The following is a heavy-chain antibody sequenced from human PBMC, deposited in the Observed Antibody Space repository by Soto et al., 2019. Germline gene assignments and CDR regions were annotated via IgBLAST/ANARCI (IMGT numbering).Heavy chain of an antibody. CDR3: ARGVITIFGVVTTNWFDP. Sequence: SETLSLTCTVSGGSISSGDYYWSWIRQPPGKGLEWIGYIYYSGSTYYNPSLKSRVTISVDTSKNQFSLKLSSVTAADTAVYYCARGVITIFGVVTTNWFDPWGQGTLVTVSS. J-gene: IGHJ5*02. CDR1: GGSISSGDYY. CDR2: IYYSGST. V-gene: IGHV4-30-4*01. D-gene: IGHD3-3*01.